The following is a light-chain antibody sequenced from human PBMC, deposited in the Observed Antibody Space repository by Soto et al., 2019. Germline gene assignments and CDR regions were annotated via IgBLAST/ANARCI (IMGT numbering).Light chain of an antibody. CDR2: WAS. CDR3: QQYYTNALT. V-gene: IGKV4-1*01. Sequence: DIVMTQSPDSLAVSLGERATINCKSSQSVLYSSNTKNYLAWYQQKPGQPPKLLIYWASTRESGVPDRFSGSGSGTDCTRTISSLQAEDVAVYYCQQYYTNALTFGGGTKVGVK. J-gene: IGKJ4*01. CDR1: QSVLYSSNTKNY.